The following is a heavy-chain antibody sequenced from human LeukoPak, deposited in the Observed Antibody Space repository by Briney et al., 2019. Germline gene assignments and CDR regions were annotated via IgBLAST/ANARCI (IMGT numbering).Heavy chain of an antibody. CDR3: ARLRDIVVVVAATYFDY. CDR1: GGSISSSSYY. J-gene: IGHJ4*02. V-gene: IGHV4-39*01. Sequence: SETLSLTCTVSGGSISSSSYYWGWIRQPPGKGLEWIGSIYYSGSTYYNPSLKSRVTISVDTSKNQFSLKLSSVTAADTAVYYCARLRDIVVVVAATYFDYWGQGTLVTVSP. D-gene: IGHD2-15*01. CDR2: IYYSGST.